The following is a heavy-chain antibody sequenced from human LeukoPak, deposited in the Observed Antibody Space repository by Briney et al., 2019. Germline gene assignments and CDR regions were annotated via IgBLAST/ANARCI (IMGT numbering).Heavy chain of an antibody. CDR3: ARNLALYYYDSSGYYSHAFDI. CDR2: IYTSGST. V-gene: IGHV4-4*07. CDR1: GGSISSYY. Sequence: SETLSLTCTVSGGSISSYYWSWIRQPAGKGLEWIGRIYTSGSTNYNPSLKSRVTMSVDTSKNQFSLKLSSVTAADTAVYYCARNLALYYYDSSGYYSHAFDIWGQGTTVTVSS. D-gene: IGHD3-22*01. J-gene: IGHJ3*02.